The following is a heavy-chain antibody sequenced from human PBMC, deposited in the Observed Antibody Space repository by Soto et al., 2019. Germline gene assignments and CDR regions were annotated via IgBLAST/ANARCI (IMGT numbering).Heavy chain of an antibody. CDR3: ARFQVVTATKSNWFDP. V-gene: IGHV4-30-2*01. D-gene: IGHD2-21*02. J-gene: IGHJ5*02. CDR2: IYHSGST. Sequence: SETLSLTCAVSGGSISSGGYSWSWIRQPPGKGLEWIGYIYHSGSTYYNPSLKSRVTISVDRSKNQFSLKLSSVTAADTAVYYCARFQVVTATKSNWFDPWGQGTLVTVSS. CDR1: GGSISSGGYS.